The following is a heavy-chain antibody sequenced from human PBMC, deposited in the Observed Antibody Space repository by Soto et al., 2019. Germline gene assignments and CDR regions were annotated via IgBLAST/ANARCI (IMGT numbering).Heavy chain of an antibody. J-gene: IGHJ4*02. D-gene: IGHD3-3*01. Sequence: QLQLQESGPGLVKPSETLSLICTVSGGSISSSRYRWGWVRQPPGKGLEWIGTIYYSGSTLYNPSLKSRVTISVDTSKSQFSLRLNSVTAADTAVYYCATVDGLGVVTPFMDYWGQGTLVTVSS. V-gene: IGHV4-39*01. CDR2: IYYSGST. CDR1: GGSISSSRYR. CDR3: ATVDGLGVVTPFMDY.